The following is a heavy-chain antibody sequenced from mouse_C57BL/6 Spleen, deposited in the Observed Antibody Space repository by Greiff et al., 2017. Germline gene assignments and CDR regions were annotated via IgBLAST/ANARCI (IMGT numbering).Heavy chain of an antibody. V-gene: IGHV1-82*01. J-gene: IGHJ3*01. CDR3: AREFYQGFAY. CDR2: IYPGDGDT. Sequence: VQLQQSGPELVKPGASVKISCKASGYAFSSSWMNWVKQRPGKGLEWIGRIYPGDGDTNYNGKFKGKATLTADKSSSTAYMQLSSLTSEDSAVYFCAREFYQGFAYWGQGTLVTVSA. CDR1: GYAFSSSW.